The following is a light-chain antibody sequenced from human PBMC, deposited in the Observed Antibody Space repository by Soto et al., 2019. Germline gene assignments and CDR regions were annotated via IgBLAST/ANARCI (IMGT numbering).Light chain of an antibody. J-gene: IGLJ3*02. V-gene: IGLV1-40*01. CDR2: ANG. Sequence: QSVLTQPPSVSGAPGQTVTIPCTGTSSNIGAGSDVQWFQALPGTAPKLLIYANGIRPSGVPDRFSGSKSGTSVSLAITGLQAEDEAEYFCQAYDRGVSGWVFGGGTKLTV. CDR3: QAYDRGVSGWV. CDR1: SSNIGAGSD.